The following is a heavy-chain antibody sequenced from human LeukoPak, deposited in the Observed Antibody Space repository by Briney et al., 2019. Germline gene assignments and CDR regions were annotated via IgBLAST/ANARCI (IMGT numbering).Heavy chain of an antibody. CDR1: GFTFSSYG. CDR2: ISSSGSTI. Sequence: GGSLRLSCAASGFTFSSYGMSWVRQAPGKGLEWVSYISSSGSTIYYADSVKGRFTISRDNAKNSLYLQMNSLRAEDTAVYYCARIADSPFSFWGQGTLVTVSS. D-gene: IGHD2-21*01. CDR3: ARIADSPFSF. V-gene: IGHV3-48*04. J-gene: IGHJ4*02.